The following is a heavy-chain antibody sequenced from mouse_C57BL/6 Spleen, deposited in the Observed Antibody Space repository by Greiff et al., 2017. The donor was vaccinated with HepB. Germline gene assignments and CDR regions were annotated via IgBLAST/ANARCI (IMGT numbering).Heavy chain of an antibody. CDR2: IDPETGGT. CDR1: GYTFTDYE. CDR3: TSEAWFAY. Sequence: VQLQQSGAELVRPGASVTLSCKASGYTFTDYEMHWVKQTPVHGLEWIGAIDPETGGTAYNQKFKGKAILTADKSSSTAYIELRSLTSEDSAVYYCTSEAWFAYWGQGTLVTVSA. V-gene: IGHV1-15*01. J-gene: IGHJ3*01.